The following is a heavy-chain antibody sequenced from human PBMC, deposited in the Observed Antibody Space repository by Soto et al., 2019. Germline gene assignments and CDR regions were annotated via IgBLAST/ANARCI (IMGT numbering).Heavy chain of an antibody. J-gene: IGHJ4*02. V-gene: IGHV1-18*01. Sequence: QVQLVQSGAEVKKPGASVKVSCKASGYTFTSYGIIWVRQAPGQGLEWMGWISAYNGNTNYAQKLQGRVTMTTDTSTSKAYMELRRLRSDDTAVYYCASDWAAAGPIDYWGQGTLVTVSS. D-gene: IGHD6-13*01. CDR2: ISAYNGNT. CDR3: ASDWAAAGPIDY. CDR1: GYTFTSYG.